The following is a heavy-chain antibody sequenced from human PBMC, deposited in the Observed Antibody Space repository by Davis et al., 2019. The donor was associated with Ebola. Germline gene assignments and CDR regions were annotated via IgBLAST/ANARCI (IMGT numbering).Heavy chain of an antibody. Sequence: PSETLSLTCVVSGYSISSGYYWNWIRQPPGKGLEWIGSIYHSGSTSYNPSLKSRVTISLDTSKKQFSLKLISVTAADTAVYYCARGRALDYWGQGTLVTVSS. CDR3: ARGRALDY. V-gene: IGHV4-38-2*01. D-gene: IGHD1-26*01. J-gene: IGHJ4*02. CDR1: GYSISSGYY. CDR2: IYHSGST.